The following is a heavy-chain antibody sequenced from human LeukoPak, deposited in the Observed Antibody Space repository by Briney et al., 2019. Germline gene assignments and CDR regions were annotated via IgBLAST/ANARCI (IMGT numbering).Heavy chain of an antibody. CDR3: ASGGELLLEDY. Sequence: SETVSLTCTVSGDSHSRSSYYWGSVRQPPGEGLERIVSIYDSGNTDYNPTLKCRVTISIDTSKNQFSLKLSSVTAADMAVYYCASGGELLLEDYWGQGTLVTVSS. D-gene: IGHD1-26*01. V-gene: IGHV4-39*07. CDR1: GDSHSRSSYY. CDR2: IYDSGNT. J-gene: IGHJ4*02.